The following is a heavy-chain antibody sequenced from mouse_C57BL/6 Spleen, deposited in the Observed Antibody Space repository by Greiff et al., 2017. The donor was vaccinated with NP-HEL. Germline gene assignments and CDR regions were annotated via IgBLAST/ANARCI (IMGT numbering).Heavy chain of an antibody. V-gene: IGHV1-50*01. CDR3: ARGYYGSSRFAY. Sequence: QVQLKQPGAELVKPGASVKLSCKASGYTFTSYWMQWVKQRPGQGLEWIGEIDPSDSYTNYNQKFKGKATLTVDTSSSTAYMQLSSLTSEDSAVYYCARGYYGSSRFAYWGQGTLVTVSA. CDR1: GYTFTSYW. J-gene: IGHJ3*01. CDR2: IDPSDSYT. D-gene: IGHD1-1*01.